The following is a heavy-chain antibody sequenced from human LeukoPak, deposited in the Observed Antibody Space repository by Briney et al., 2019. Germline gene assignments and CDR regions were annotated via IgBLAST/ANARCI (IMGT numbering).Heavy chain of an antibody. D-gene: IGHD2-2*01. CDR3: ARVRGASSSIWYSDY. J-gene: IGHJ4*02. CDR1: GFTFSSYG. CDR2: IWYDGSKK. V-gene: IGHV3-33*01. Sequence: PGGSLRLSCAASGFTFSSYGMHWVRQAPGKGLEWVAVIWYDGSKKYYADSVQGRFTVSRDNSKNTLYLEMNSLRVEDTAVYYCARVRGASSSIWYSDYWGQGALVTVAS.